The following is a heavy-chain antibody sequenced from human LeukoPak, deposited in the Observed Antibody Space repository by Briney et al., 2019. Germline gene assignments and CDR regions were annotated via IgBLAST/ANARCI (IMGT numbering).Heavy chain of an antibody. CDR1: GFTFSTYP. V-gene: IGHV3-30-3*01. CDR3: VRAYSSAWHHFDC. J-gene: IGHJ4*02. D-gene: IGHD6-19*01. Sequence: PGGSLRLSCAASGFTFSTYPMHWVRQTTGKGLEWVAIISHDGSQKYYADSVRGRFTISRDNSKNTLYLQMDSLRPDDTAVYYCVRAYSSAWHHFDCWGQGTLVTVSS. CDR2: ISHDGSQK.